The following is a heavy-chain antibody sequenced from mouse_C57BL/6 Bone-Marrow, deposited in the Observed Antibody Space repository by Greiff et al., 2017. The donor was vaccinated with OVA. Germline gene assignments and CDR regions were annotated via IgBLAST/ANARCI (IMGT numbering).Heavy chain of an antibody. D-gene: IGHD1-1*01. CDR1: GYTFTSYW. V-gene: IGHV1-61*01. J-gene: IGHJ4*01. Sequence: VQLQQSGAELVRPGSSVKLSCKASGYTFTSYWMDWVKQRPGQGLEWIGNIYPSDSETHYNQKFKDKATLTVDKSSSTAYMQLSSLTSEDSAVYYCARSHYYGSSYDAMDYWGQGTSVTVSS. CDR3: ARSHYYGSSYDAMDY. CDR2: IYPSDSET.